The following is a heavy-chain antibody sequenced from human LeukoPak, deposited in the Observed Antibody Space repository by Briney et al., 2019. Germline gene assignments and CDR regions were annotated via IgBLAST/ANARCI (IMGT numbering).Heavy chain of an antibody. J-gene: IGHJ5*02. CDR3: ARDHGQNNWFDP. CDR1: GGSISSSNW. CDR2: IYHSGST. Sequence: PSETLSLTRAVSGGSISSSNWWSWVRRPPGKGLEWIGEIYHSGSTNYNPSLKSRVTISVDKSKNQFSLKLSSVTAADTAVYYCARDHGQNNWFDPWGRGTLVTVSS. V-gene: IGHV4-4*02.